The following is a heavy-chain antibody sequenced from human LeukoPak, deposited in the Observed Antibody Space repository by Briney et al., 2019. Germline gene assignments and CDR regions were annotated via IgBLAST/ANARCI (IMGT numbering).Heavy chain of an antibody. J-gene: IGHJ4*02. D-gene: IGHD3-22*01. CDR2: INAGNGNT. Sequence: ASVKVSCKASGYTFTSYAMHWVRQAPGQRLEWMGWINAGNGNTKYSQKFQGRVTITRDTSASTAYMELSSLRSEDTAVYYCARGYYDSGGYTHSFDYWGQGTLVTVSS. CDR1: GYTFTSYA. V-gene: IGHV1-3*01. CDR3: ARGYYDSGGYTHSFDY.